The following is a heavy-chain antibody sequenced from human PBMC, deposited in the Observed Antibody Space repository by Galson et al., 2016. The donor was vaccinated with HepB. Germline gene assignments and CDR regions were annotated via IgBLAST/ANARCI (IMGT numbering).Heavy chain of an antibody. CDR2: IYSGGST. J-gene: IGHJ3*02. D-gene: IGHD5-24*01. Sequence: SLRLSCAASGFTVSSNYMSWVRQAPGKGLEWVSLIYSGGSTYYADSVKARFTISSDNSKNMVYLQMNTLRAEDTAAYYCAGRWKEMATTTDAFDIWGQGTMVTGSS. CDR3: AGRWKEMATTTDAFDI. V-gene: IGHV3-53*01. CDR1: GFTVSSNY.